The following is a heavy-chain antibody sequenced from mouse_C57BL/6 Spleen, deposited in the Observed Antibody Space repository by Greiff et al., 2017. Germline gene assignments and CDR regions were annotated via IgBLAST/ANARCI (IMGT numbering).Heavy chain of an antibody. CDR1: GYSFTGYW. J-gene: IGHJ2*01. CDR2: IIPGSGST. D-gene: IGHD2-4*01. V-gene: IGHV1-9*01. CDR3: ARGVCDCHPYFDY. Sequence: QVQLQQSGAELMKPGASVKISCKATGYSFTGYWMEWVKQRPGHGLEWIGEIIPGSGSTNYNEKFKGKATLTADTSSSTAYMQLNSLTSEDSAVYYCARGVCDCHPYFDYWGQGTTLTVSS.